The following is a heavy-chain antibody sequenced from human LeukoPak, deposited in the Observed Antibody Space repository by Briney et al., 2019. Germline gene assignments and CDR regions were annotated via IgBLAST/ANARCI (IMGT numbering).Heavy chain of an antibody. D-gene: IGHD1-26*01. CDR2: IIQDGSKK. CDR3: ARDVGVDY. CDR1: GFTFSRYW. Sequence: GGSLRLSCAASGFTFSRYWMSWVRQAPGKGLEWVANIIQDGSKKYYVDSVRGRFTISRDNAKNSLYLQMNSLRAEDTAVYYCARDVGVDYWGQGTLVTVSS. V-gene: IGHV3-7*01. J-gene: IGHJ4*02.